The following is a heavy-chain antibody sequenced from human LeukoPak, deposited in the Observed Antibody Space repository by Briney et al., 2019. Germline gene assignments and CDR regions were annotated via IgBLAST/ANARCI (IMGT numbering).Heavy chain of an antibody. V-gene: IGHV1-18*01. J-gene: IGHJ4*02. Sequence: ASVKVFCKASGYTFTSYGISWVRQAPGQGLEWMGWISAYNGNTNYAQKLQGRVTMTTDTSTSTAYMELRSLRSDDTAVYYCARSIAARPPFDYWGQGTLVTVSS. CDR2: ISAYNGNT. CDR1: GYTFTSYG. CDR3: ARSIAARPPFDY. D-gene: IGHD6-6*01.